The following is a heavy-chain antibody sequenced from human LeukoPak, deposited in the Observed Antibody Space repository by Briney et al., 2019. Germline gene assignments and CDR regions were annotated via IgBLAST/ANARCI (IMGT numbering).Heavy chain of an antibody. V-gene: IGHV3-23*01. CDR2: ISGSGGST. CDR1: GFTFSSYA. CDR3: AKDDHGGSGWRDYFDY. Sequence: GGSLRLSCAASGFTFSSYAMNWVRQAPGKGLERVSSISGSGGSTYYADSVKGRFTTSRDNSKNALYLQMNSLRAEDTAVYYCAKDDHGGSGWRDYFDYWGQGTLVTVSS. D-gene: IGHD6-19*01. J-gene: IGHJ4*02.